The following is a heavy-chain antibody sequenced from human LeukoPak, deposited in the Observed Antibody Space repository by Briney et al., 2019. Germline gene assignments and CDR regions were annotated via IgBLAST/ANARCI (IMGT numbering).Heavy chain of an antibody. Sequence: SETLSLTCTVSGGSISSYYWSWIRQPPGKGLEWIGYIYYSGSTNYNPSLKSRVTISVDTSKNQFSLKLSSVTAADTAVYYCARDLGIAARLVWSDPWGQGTLVTVSS. D-gene: IGHD6-6*01. CDR3: ARDLGIAARLVWSDP. CDR2: IYYSGST. V-gene: IGHV4-59*01. CDR1: GGSISSYY. J-gene: IGHJ5*02.